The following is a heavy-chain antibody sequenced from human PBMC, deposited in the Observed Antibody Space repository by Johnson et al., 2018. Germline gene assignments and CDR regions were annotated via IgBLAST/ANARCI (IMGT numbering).Heavy chain of an antibody. J-gene: IGHJ4*02. CDR2: ISSSGNTI. CDR3: ARSWTRGFDY. D-gene: IGHD3/OR15-3a*01. V-gene: IGHV3-48*01. Sequence: EVQLLESGGNLEQPVGSLRLSCAASGFTFSSYNMNWVRQAPGKGLEWVSYISSSGNTIYYADPVRGRFTNSRDNAKNSLYLQMNSLRAEDTAVYYWARSWTRGFDYWGQGTLVTVSS. CDR1: GFTFSSYN.